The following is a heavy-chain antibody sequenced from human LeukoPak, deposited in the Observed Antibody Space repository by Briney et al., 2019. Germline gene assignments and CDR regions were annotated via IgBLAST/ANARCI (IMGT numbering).Heavy chain of an antibody. CDR2: IIPIFGTA. D-gene: IGHD6-13*01. CDR3: ASPPYSSNWPYSFDY. V-gene: IGHV1-69*05. J-gene: IGHJ4*02. Sequence: GASVKVSCKASGGTFSSYAISWVRQAPGQGLEWMGGIIPIFGTANYAQKFQGRVTITTDESTRTAYMELSSLKSEDTAVYYCASPPYSSNWPYSFDYWGQGTLVTVSS. CDR1: GGTFSSYA.